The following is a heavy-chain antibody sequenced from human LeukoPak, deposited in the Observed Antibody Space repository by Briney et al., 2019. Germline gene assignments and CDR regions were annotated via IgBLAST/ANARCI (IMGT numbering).Heavy chain of an antibody. CDR2: INIGNGNT. J-gene: IGHJ4*02. CDR1: GYTFISHA. Sequence: ASVKVSCKASGYTFISHAIHWVRQAPGQRLEWMGWINIGNGNTKYSQNFQGRITITRDTSATTVYMELSSLRSEDTALYYCARAWPKGGFYFDYWGQGTLVTVSS. D-gene: IGHD3-16*01. CDR3: ARAWPKGGFYFDY. V-gene: IGHV1-3*04.